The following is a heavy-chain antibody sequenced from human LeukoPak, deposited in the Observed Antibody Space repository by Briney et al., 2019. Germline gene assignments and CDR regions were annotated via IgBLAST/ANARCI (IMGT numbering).Heavy chain of an antibody. D-gene: IGHD4-11*01. CDR3: ATMTTDWLDDY. CDR2: IIPIFGTA. J-gene: IGHJ4*02. Sequence: SVKVSCKASGGTFSSYAISWVRQAPGQGLEWMGGIIPIFGTADYAQKLQGRVTITTDESTSTAYMELSSLRSEDTAVYYCATMTTDWLDDYWGQGTLVTVSS. CDR1: GGTFSSYA. V-gene: IGHV1-69*05.